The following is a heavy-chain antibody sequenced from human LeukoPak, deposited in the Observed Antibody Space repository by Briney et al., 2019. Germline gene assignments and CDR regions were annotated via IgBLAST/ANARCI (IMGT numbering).Heavy chain of an antibody. CDR1: GFTFSSYA. Sequence: GGSLRLSCAASGFTFSSYAMSWVRQAPGKGLEWVSAISGSGGSTYYADSVKGRFTISRDNSKNTLYLQMNSLRAEDTAVYYCAKDLYYYGSGSSFDYWGQGTLVTVSS. CDR3: AKDLYYYGSGSSFDY. J-gene: IGHJ4*02. V-gene: IGHV3-23*01. CDR2: ISGSGGST. D-gene: IGHD3-10*01.